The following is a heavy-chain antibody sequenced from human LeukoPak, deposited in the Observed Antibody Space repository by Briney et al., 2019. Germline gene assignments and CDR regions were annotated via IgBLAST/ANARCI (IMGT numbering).Heavy chain of an antibody. J-gene: IGHJ4*02. CDR2: IYYSGST. CDR3: ARAYGDFPGGIFDY. V-gene: IGHV4-39*07. Sequence: PSETLPLTCTVSGGSISSSTYYWGWIRQPPGKGLEWIGSIYYSGSTYYNPSLKSRVTISVDTSKSQFSLKLSSVTAADTAVYYCARAYGDFPGGIFDYWGQGTLVTVSS. D-gene: IGHD4-17*01. CDR1: GGSISSSTYY.